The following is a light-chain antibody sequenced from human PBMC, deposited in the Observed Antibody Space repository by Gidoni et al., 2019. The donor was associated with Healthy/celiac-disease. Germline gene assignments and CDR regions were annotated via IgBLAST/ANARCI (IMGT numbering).Light chain of an antibody. CDR3: QQSYSTLVS. CDR2: AAS. CDR1: QSISSY. Sequence: DIQMTQSPSSLSASVGDRVTITCRASQSISSYLNWYQQKPGKAPKLLIYAASSLQSGVPSRFSGSGSGTDFTLTISSLQPEDVANYYWQQSYSTLVSFGQGTKLEIK. V-gene: IGKV1-39*01. J-gene: IGKJ2*03.